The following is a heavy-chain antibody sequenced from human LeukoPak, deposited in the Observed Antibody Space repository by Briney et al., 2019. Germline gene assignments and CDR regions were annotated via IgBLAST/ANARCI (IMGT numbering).Heavy chain of an antibody. CDR1: GFSLSTSGVG. J-gene: IGHJ3*02. CDR2: IYWNDDK. Sequence: SGPTLVKPTQTLTLTCTFSGFSLSTSGVGVGWIRQPPGKALEWLALIYWNDDKRYSPSLKSRLTITKDTSKNQVVLTMTNMDPVDTATYYCAHSGHFPRPFCSSTSCRYDAFDIWGQGTMVTVSS. CDR3: AHSGHFPRPFCSSTSCRYDAFDI. V-gene: IGHV2-5*01. D-gene: IGHD2-2*01.